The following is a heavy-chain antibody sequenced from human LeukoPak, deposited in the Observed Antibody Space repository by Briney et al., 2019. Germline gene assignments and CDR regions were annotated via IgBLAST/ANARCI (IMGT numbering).Heavy chain of an antibody. V-gene: IGHV3-48*03. Sequence: GGSLRLSCAASGFTFSSYEMNWVRQAPGKGLQWVSYISSSGTTIYYADSVKGRFTISRDNAKNSLYLQMNSLRAEDTAVYYCAIGLFEEQQPYWGQGTLVTVSS. CDR3: AIGLFEEQQPY. CDR1: GFTFSSYE. J-gene: IGHJ4*02. CDR2: ISSSGTTI. D-gene: IGHD6-13*01.